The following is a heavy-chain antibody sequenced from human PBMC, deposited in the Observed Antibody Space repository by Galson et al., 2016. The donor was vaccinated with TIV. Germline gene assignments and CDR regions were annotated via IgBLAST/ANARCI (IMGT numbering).Heavy chain of an antibody. D-gene: IGHD5-18*01. CDR1: GFPFIHYS. CDR2: VSKDGSLQ. V-gene: IGHV3-21*06. J-gene: IGHJ4*02. CDR3: AGVKGYGEYSYGPVMF. Sequence: SLRLSCAGFGFPFIHYSVTWVRQAPGKGLEWVAYVSKDGSLQYYADSVKGRFTISRDNAKNSLNLQMNSLRVEDTAVYYCAGVKGYGEYSYGPVMFWGQGTQVTVSS.